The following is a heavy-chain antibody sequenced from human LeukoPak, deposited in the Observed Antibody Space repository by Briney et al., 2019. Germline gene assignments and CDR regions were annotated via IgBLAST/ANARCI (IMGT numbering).Heavy chain of an antibody. J-gene: IGHJ3*02. D-gene: IGHD1-14*01. CDR2: IKEDGSEK. CDR3: ARLYNGNQGDAFDI. Sequence: PGGTLRLSCAASGFMFSSYWMSWVRQAPGKGLEWVADIKEDGSEKSYVDSVKGRFTISRDNAKNSLYLQMNSLRAEDTALYCCARLYNGNQGDAFDIWGQGTMVTVSS. V-gene: IGHV3-7*03. CDR1: GFMFSSYW.